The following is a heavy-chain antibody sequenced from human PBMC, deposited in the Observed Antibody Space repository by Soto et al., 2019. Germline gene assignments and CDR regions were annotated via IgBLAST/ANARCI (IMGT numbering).Heavy chain of an antibody. J-gene: IGHJ6*02. V-gene: IGHV1-69*13. CDR1: GGTFSSYA. CDR2: IIPIFGTA. D-gene: IGHD3-3*01. CDR3: ARLFWSGWGYYYYGMDG. Sequence: SVKVSCKASGGTFSSYAISWVRQAPGQGLEWMGGIIPIFGTANYAQKFQGRVTITADESTSTAYMELRSLRSEDTAAYYCARLFWSGWGYYYYGMDGWGQGPTVTVSS.